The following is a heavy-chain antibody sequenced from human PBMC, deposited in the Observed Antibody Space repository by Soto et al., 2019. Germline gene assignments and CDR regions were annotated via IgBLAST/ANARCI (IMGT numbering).Heavy chain of an antibody. CDR1: GGSFRDYY. CDR3: ARYFRITMVRGGYPFDI. D-gene: IGHD3-10*01. V-gene: IGHV4-34*01. Sequence: SETKSLTYAVYGGSFRDYYWRRIRQPPGKGLEWIGEINHSGSTNYNPSLKSRVTISVDTSKNQFSLKLSSVTAADTAVYYCARYFRITMVRGGYPFDIWGQGTMVTVSS. J-gene: IGHJ3*02. CDR2: INHSGST.